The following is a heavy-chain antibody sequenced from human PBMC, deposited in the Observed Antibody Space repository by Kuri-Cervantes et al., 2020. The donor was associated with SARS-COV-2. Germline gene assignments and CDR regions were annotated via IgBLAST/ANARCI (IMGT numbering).Heavy chain of an antibody. CDR2: ISSSSSTI. Sequence: GESLKISCAASGFTFSSYSMNWVRQAPGKGLEWVSYISSSSSTIYYADSVKGRFTISRDNAKNSLYLQMNSLRAEDTAVYYCAREKGGCSGGSCFYFDYWGQGTLVTVSS. J-gene: IGHJ4*02. V-gene: IGHV3-48*04. CDR1: GFTFSSYS. D-gene: IGHD2-15*01. CDR3: AREKGGCSGGSCFYFDY.